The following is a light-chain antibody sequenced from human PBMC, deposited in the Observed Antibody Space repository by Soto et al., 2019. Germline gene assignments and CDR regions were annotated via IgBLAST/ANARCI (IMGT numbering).Light chain of an antibody. CDR2: DAS. CDR3: QQYGSSGT. V-gene: IGKV3-20*01. J-gene: IGKJ1*01. Sequence: ESVMTQSPATLSLSPGERATLSCRASQSVDKYLVWYQQKPGQAPRLLIYDASNRATGIPDRFSGSGSGTDFTLTISRLEPEDFAVYYCQQYGSSGTFGQGTKVDIK. CDR1: QSVDKY.